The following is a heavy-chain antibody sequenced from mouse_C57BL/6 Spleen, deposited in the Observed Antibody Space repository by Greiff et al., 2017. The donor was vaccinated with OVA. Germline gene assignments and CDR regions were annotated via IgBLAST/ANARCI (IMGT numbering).Heavy chain of an antibody. CDR2: INPNNGGT. V-gene: IGHV1-26*01. D-gene: IGHD2-4*01. J-gene: IGHJ3*01. CDR3: ARKPFYYDYDDGGFAY. Sequence: VQLQQSGPELVKPGASVKISCKASGYTFTDYYMNWVKQSHGKSLEWIGDINPNNGGTSYNQKFKGKATLTVDKSSSTAYMELRSLTSEDSAVYYCARKPFYYDYDDGGFAYWGQGTLVTVSA. CDR1: GYTFTDYY.